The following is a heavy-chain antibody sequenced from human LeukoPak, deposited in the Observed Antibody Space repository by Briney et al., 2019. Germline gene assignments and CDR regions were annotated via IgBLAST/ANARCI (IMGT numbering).Heavy chain of an antibody. CDR3: ARMRGYSYGYIGDY. Sequence: VASVKVSCKASGYTFTGYYMHWVRQAPGQGLEWMGWINPNSGGTNYAQKLQGRVTMTTDTSTSTAYMELSSLRSEDTAVYYCARMRGYSYGYIGDYWGQGTLVTVSS. V-gene: IGHV1-2*02. D-gene: IGHD5-18*01. CDR1: GYTFTGYY. CDR2: INPNSGGT. J-gene: IGHJ4*02.